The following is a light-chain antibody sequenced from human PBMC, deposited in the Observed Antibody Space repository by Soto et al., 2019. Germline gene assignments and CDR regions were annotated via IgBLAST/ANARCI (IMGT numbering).Light chain of an antibody. CDR3: STREERRSGVV. J-gene: IGLJ2*01. CDR1: SSNIGNNY. Sequence: QSVLTQPPSASGTPGQRVTISCSGSSSNIGNNYVHWYQQLRGTAPKLLIFKSNQRPSGVPDRFSGSTSGTSASLAISGLRSRDGADYYCSTREERRSGVVFGGGTKLTVL. V-gene: IGLV1-47*01. CDR2: KSN.